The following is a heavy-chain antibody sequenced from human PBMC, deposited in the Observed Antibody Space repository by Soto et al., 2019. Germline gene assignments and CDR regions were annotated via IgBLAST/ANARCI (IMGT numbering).Heavy chain of an antibody. CDR2: IYYSGST. V-gene: IGHV4-39*01. CDR3: ASLAVAGGNFDY. J-gene: IGHJ4*02. Sequence: SETLSLTCTVSGGSISSSSDYWGWNRQPPGKGLEWIGSIYYSGSTYYNPSLKSRVTISVDTSKNQFSLKLSSVTAADTAVYYCASLAVAGGNFDYWGQGTLVTVSS. D-gene: IGHD6-19*01. CDR1: GGSISSSSDY.